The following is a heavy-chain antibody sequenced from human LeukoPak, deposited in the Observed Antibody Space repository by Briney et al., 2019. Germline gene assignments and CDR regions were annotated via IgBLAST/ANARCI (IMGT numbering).Heavy chain of an antibody. CDR2: MNPNSGNT. Sequence: ASVKVSCKASGYTFTSYDINWVRQATGHGLEWMGWMNPNSGNTGYAQKFQGRVTMTRNTSISTAYMELSSLRSEDTAVYYCARDPRYSGYDPDYWGQGTLVTVSS. CDR3: ARDPRYSGYDPDY. V-gene: IGHV1-8*01. CDR1: GYTFTSYD. J-gene: IGHJ4*02. D-gene: IGHD5-12*01.